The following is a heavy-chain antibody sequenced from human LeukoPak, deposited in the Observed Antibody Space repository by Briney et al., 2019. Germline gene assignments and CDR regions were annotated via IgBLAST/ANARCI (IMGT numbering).Heavy chain of an antibody. V-gene: IGHV3-7*03. CDR2: IKEDGSKK. Sequence: PGGSLRLSCATSGFTFSNYWMSWVRQAPGKGLEWVANIKEDGSKKNYVDSVKGRFTISRDDAKNSLYLQMNSLRAEDTAIYYCARDWGAAGLWDYWGQGTLVTVSS. CDR3: ARDWGAAGLWDY. J-gene: IGHJ4*02. D-gene: IGHD6-13*01. CDR1: GFTFSNYW.